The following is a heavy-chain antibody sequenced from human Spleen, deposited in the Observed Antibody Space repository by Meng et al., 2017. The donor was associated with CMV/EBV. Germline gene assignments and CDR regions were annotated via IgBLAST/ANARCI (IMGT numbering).Heavy chain of an antibody. CDR1: GLTFSSYE. CDR2: ISSSGTSI. J-gene: IGHJ6*02. V-gene: IGHV3-48*03. D-gene: IGHD6-6*01. Sequence: GESLKISCAASGLTFSSYEMNWVRQAPGKGLEWVSYISSSGTSIYYADSMKGRFTISRDNAKSSLYLQVNSLRAEDTAVYYCARLYSSSSGKGMDVWGQGTTVTVSS. CDR3: ARLYSSSSGKGMDV.